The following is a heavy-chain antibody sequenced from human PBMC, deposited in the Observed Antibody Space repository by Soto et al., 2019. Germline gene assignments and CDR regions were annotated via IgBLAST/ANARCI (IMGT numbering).Heavy chain of an antibody. V-gene: IGHV1-18*01. D-gene: IGHD2-8*01. J-gene: IGHJ6*02. CDR1: GYTFTSYG. CDR3: AIGGKYCTNGACSFYGMDV. CDR2: ISAYNGNT. Sequence: QVQLVQSGAEVKQPGASVKVSCKASGYTFTSYGISWVRQAPGQGLEWMGWISAYNGNTNYAQKLHGRVTMTTDTSTSTAYMELRSLTSDDSAVYYCAIGGKYCTNGACSFYGMDVWGQGTTVTVSS.